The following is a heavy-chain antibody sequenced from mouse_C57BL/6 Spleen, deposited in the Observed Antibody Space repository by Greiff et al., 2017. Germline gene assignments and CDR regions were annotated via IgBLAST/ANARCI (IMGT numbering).Heavy chain of an antibody. Sequence: VQLQQSGPELVKPGASVKISCKASGYTFTDYYMNWVKQSHGKSLEWIGDINPNNGGTSYNQKFKGKATLTVDKSSSTAYMELSSLTSEDSAVYYCARDGSSYEDYFDYWGQGTTLTVSS. V-gene: IGHV1-26*01. CDR1: GYTFTDYY. D-gene: IGHD1-1*01. CDR3: ARDGSSYEDYFDY. CDR2: INPNNGGT. J-gene: IGHJ2*01.